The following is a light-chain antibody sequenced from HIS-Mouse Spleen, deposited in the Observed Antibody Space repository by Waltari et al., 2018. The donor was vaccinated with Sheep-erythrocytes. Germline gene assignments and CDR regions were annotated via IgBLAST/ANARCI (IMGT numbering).Light chain of an antibody. CDR1: QSVLYSSNNKNY. CDR2: WAS. V-gene: IGKV4-1*01. J-gene: IGKJ5*01. CDR3: QQYYSTPPSIT. Sequence: DIVMTQSPDSLAVSLGERATINCKSSQSVLYSSNNKNYLAWYQQKPGQPPKLLIYWASTRESGVPDRFSGSGSGTDFTLTISSLQAEDVAVYYCQQYYSTPPSITFVQGTRLEIK.